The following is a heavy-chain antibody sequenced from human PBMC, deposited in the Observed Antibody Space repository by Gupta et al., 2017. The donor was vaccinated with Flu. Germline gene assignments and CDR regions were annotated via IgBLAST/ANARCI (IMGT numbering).Heavy chain of an antibody. D-gene: IGHD3-22*01. Sequence: QVQLVQSGAEVKKPGASVKVSCKASGYTFTGYYMHWVRQAPGQGLEWMGWINPNSGGTNYAQKFQGRVTMTRDTSISTAYMELSRLRSDDTAVYYCARDLDYYDSSGYYVKKADFDYWGQGTLVTVAS. CDR2: INPNSGGT. J-gene: IGHJ4*02. CDR3: ARDLDYYDSSGYYVKKADFDY. CDR1: GYTFTGYY. V-gene: IGHV1-2*02.